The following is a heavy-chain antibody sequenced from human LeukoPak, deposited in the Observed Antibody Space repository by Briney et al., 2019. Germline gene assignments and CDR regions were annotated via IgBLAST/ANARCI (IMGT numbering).Heavy chain of an antibody. D-gene: IGHD6-13*01. CDR2: INPNSGGT. J-gene: IGHJ4*02. CDR1: GYTFTGYY. V-gene: IGHV1-2*02. Sequence: ASVKVSCKASGYTFTGYYMHWVRQAPGQGLEWMGWINPNSGGTNYAQKVQGRVTMTRDTSISTAYMELSRLRSDDTAVYYCARGVRAAGTENFDYWGQGTLVTVSS. CDR3: ARGVRAAGTENFDY.